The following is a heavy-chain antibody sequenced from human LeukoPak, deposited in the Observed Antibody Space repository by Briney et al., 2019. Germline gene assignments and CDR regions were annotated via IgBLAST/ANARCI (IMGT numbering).Heavy chain of an antibody. D-gene: IGHD3/OR15-3a*01. CDR3: ARVDPGYYYMDV. J-gene: IGHJ6*03. Sequence: SETLSLTCTVSGGSISSSCYYWGWIRQPPGKGLEWIGSIYYSGSTYYNPSLKSRVTISVDTSKNQFSLKLSSVTAAGTAVYYCARVDPGYYYMDVWGKGTTVTVSS. CDR2: IYYSGST. CDR1: GGSISSSCYY. V-gene: IGHV4-39*07.